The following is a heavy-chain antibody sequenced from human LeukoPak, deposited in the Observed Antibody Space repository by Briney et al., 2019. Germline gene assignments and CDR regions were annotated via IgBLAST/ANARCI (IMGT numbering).Heavy chain of an antibody. Sequence: ASVKVSCKASGYSFIGYYMHWVRQAPGQGLEWMGWIKSNSGGTHYAQKFQGRVTMTRDTSITTAYMELSRLTSDDTAVYYCARDRLRWSRRSKFLDAFDIWGQGTMVTVSS. CDR3: ARDRLRWSRRSKFLDAFDI. CDR1: GYSFIGYY. V-gene: IGHV1-2*02. J-gene: IGHJ3*02. CDR2: IKSNSGGT. D-gene: IGHD4-23*01.